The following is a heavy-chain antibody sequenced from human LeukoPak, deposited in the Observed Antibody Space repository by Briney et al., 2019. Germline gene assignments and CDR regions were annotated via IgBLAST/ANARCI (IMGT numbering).Heavy chain of an antibody. CDR2: FDPEDGET. D-gene: IGHD6-19*01. CDR3: ATDRSGGGEFDY. Sequence: GASVTVSCKVSGYTLTELSMHWVRQAPGKGLEWMGGFDPEDGETIYAQKFQGRVTMTEDTSTDTAYMELSSLRSEDTAVYYCATDRSGGGEFDYWGQGTLVTVSS. CDR1: GYTLTELS. V-gene: IGHV1-24*01. J-gene: IGHJ4*02.